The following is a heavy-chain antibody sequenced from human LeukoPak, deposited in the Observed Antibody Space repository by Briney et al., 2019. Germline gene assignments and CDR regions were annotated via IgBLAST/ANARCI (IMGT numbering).Heavy chain of an antibody. CDR2: IWYDGSNK. CDR1: GFTSSSYG. J-gene: IGHJ4*02. V-gene: IGHV3-33*01. Sequence: GGSLRLSCAASGFTSSSYGMHWVRQAPGKGLEWVAVIWYDGSNKDYADSVKGRFTISRDNSKNTLYLQMNSLRVEDTAVYYCARDAPGGRYFDYWGQGTLVTVSS. D-gene: IGHD1-26*01. CDR3: ARDAPGGRYFDY.